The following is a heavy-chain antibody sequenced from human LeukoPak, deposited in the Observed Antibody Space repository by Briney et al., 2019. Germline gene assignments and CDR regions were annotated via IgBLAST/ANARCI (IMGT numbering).Heavy chain of an antibody. D-gene: IGHD2-15*01. CDR2: ILPIFGTT. V-gene: IGHV1-69*13. Sequence: SVKVSCKASGGTFSSYAISWVRQAPGQGLEWMGGILPIFGTTSYAQKFQGRVTITADESTSTAYMELSSLRSEDTAVYYCARVSCGGNCYSLIGAFDIWGQGTMVTVSS. CDR1: GGTFSSYA. J-gene: IGHJ3*02. CDR3: ARVSCGGNCYSLIGAFDI.